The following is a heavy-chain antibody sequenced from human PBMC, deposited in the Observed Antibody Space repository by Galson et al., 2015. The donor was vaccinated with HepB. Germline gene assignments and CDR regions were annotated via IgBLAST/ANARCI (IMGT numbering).Heavy chain of an antibody. CDR3: ARVRYRFGSRHFDY. CDR2: TRNKANSYTT. Sequence: SLRLSCAASGFTFSDHYMDWVRQAPGKGLKWVGRTRNKANSYTTDYAASVKGRFTISRDDSKNSLYLQMNSLKTEDTAVYYCARVRYRFGSRHFDYWGQGTLVTVSS. J-gene: IGHJ4*02. V-gene: IGHV3-72*01. D-gene: IGHD5-18*01. CDR1: GFTFSDHY.